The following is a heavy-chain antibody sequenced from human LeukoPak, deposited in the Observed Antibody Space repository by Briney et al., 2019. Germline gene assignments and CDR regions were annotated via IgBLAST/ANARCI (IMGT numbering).Heavy chain of an antibody. CDR3: ARIQVSSSWGYFDY. D-gene: IGHD6-13*01. V-gene: IGHV1-2*04. CDR1: GYTFTGYY. Sequence: ASVKVSCKASGYTFTGYYMHWVRQAPGQGLEWMGWINPNSGGTNYAQKFQGWVTMTRDTSISTAYMELRSLRSDDTAVYYCARIQVSSSWGYFDYWGQGTLVTVSS. CDR2: INPNSGGT. J-gene: IGHJ4*02.